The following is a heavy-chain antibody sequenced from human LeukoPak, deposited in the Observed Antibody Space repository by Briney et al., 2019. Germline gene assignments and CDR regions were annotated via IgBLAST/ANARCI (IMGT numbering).Heavy chain of an antibody. CDR2: IYYSGGT. CDR1: GGSISSGDYC. D-gene: IGHD5-24*01. Sequence: SETLSLTCTVSGGSISSGDYCWSWIRQPPGKGLEWIGYIYYSGGTYYNPSLMSRVTISVDTSKNQFSLKLSSVTAADTAVCYCARAWRGYNFDYWGQGTLVTVSS. CDR3: ARAWRGYNFDY. J-gene: IGHJ4*02. V-gene: IGHV4-30-4*08.